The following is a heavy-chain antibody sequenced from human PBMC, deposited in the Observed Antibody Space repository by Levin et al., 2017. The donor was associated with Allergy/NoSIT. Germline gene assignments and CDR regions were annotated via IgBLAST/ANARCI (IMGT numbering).Heavy chain of an antibody. CDR1: GDSVSSNSAA. V-gene: IGHV6-1*01. CDR3: ARDAPPGVRGVTSPFDS. D-gene: IGHD3-10*01. J-gene: IGHJ4*02. CDR2: TYYRSKWYN. Sequence: PSETLSLTCAISGDSVSSNSAAWNWIRQSPSRGLEWLGRTYYRSKWYNDYADSVKSRITINPDTSKNQFSLHLNSVTPEDTAVYYCARDAPPGVRGVTSPFDSWGQGTLVTVSS.